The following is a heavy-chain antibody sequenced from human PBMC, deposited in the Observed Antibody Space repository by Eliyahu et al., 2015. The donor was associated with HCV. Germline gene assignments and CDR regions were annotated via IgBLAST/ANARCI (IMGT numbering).Heavy chain of an antibody. CDR3: ARAGATAQTFFWDY. CDR1: GXTFTSYY. V-gene: IGHV1-46*01. J-gene: IGHJ4*02. Sequence: QVQLVQSGAEVKKPGASVKVSCKASGXTFTSYYMHWVRQAPGQGLEWMGRXNPSGGSTSYAQKFQGRVTMTRDTSTSTVYMELSSLRSEDTAVYYCARAGATAQTFFWDYWGQGTLVTVSS. CDR2: XNPSGGST. D-gene: IGHD3-3*01.